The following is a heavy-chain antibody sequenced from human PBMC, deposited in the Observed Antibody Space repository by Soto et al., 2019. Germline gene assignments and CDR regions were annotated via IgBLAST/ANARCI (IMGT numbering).Heavy chain of an antibody. CDR2: ISYDGSNK. CDR1: GFTFSSYG. CDR3: AKELAAVATSWYYYGMDV. D-gene: IGHD5-12*01. V-gene: IGHV3-30*18. J-gene: IGHJ6*02. Sequence: PGESLRLSCAAAGFTFSSYGMHWVRQAPGKGLEWVAVISYDGSNKYYADSVKGRFTISRDNSKNTLYLQMNSLRAEDTAVYYCAKELAAVATSWYYYGMDVWGQGTTVTVSS.